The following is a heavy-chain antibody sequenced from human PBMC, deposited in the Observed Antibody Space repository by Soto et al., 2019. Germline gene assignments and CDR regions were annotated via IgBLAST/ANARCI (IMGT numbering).Heavy chain of an antibody. J-gene: IGHJ6*04. CDR2: ISAYNGNT. CDR3: ARMVRGSDFYGMDV. Sequence: QVQLVQSGAEVKKPGASVKVSCKASGYTFTSYGISWVRQAPGQGLEWMGWISAYNGNTNYAQKPQGRVTMTTDTSTSTAYLELRCLRSDDTAVYYCARMVRGSDFYGMDVWGKGTTVTVSS. CDR1: GYTFTSYG. V-gene: IGHV1-18*01. D-gene: IGHD3-10*01.